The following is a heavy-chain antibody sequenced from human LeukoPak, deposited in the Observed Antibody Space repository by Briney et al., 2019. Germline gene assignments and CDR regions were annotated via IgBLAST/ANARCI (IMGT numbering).Heavy chain of an antibody. CDR2: IYISGST. CDR3: ARVYRASPGQFDP. CDR1: GGSISRGSYF. D-gene: IGHD1-26*01. Sequence: SQTLSLTCTVSGGSISRGSYFWRWIRQPAGKGLEWIERIYISGSTSYNPSLTSHFTISVDTSKNQFSLKLSSVTAADTAVYYWARVYRASPGQFDPWGQGTLVTVSS. J-gene: IGHJ5*02. V-gene: IGHV4-61*02.